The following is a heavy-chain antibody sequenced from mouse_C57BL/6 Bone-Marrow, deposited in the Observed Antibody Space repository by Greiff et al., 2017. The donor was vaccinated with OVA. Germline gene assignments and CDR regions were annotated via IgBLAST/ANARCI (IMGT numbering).Heavy chain of an antibody. J-gene: IGHJ4*01. CDR3: ARLHFLSMDY. D-gene: IGHD2-3*01. Sequence: QVQLQQSGAELARPGASVKLSCKASGYTFTSYGISWVKQRTGQALEWIGEIYPRSGNTYYNEKFKGKATLTADKSSSTAYMELRSLTSEDSAVYFCARLHFLSMDYWGQGTSVTVSS. V-gene: IGHV1-81*01. CDR1: GYTFTSYG. CDR2: IYPRSGNT.